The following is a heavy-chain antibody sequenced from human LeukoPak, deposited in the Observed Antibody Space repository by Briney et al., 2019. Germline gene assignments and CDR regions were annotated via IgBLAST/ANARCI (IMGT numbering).Heavy chain of an antibody. V-gene: IGHV3-23*01. Sequence: PGGSLRLSCEASGFTFSTFAMIWVRQPPGKGLEWVSSIFPSGGEIHYADSVRGRFTISRDNSKSTLSLQMNSLRAEDTAIYYCAKGPMVRVLIWGQGTMVTVSS. CDR1: GFTFSTFA. CDR2: IFPSGGEI. D-gene: IGHD3-10*01. J-gene: IGHJ3*02. CDR3: AKGPMVRVLI.